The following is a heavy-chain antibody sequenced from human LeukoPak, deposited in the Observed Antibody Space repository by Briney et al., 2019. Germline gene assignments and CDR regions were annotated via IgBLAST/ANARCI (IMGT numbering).Heavy chain of an antibody. Sequence: GGSLRLSCAASGFTFDDYGMSWVRQAPGKGLEWVSGINWNGGSTGYADSVKGRFTISRDNAKNSLYLQMNSLRAEDTALYYCARRDIVVVPAAIFGAFDIWGQGTMVTVSS. V-gene: IGHV3-20*04. CDR1: GFTFDDYG. J-gene: IGHJ3*02. CDR3: ARRDIVVVPAAIFGAFDI. CDR2: INWNGGST. D-gene: IGHD2-2*02.